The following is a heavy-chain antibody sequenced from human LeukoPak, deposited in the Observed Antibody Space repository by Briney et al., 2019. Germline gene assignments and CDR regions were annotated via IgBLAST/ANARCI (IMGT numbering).Heavy chain of an antibody. Sequence: GGSLRLSCAASGFSFSSYWMSWVRQAPGKGLVWVSRIASDGSSTTYADSVKGRFSISRDNAKNTLYLQMNSLRVEDTAVYYCARGRPHGNDYWGQGTLVTVSS. J-gene: IGHJ4*02. D-gene: IGHD4-23*01. V-gene: IGHV3-74*01. CDR1: GFSFSSYW. CDR3: ARGRPHGNDY. CDR2: IASDGSST.